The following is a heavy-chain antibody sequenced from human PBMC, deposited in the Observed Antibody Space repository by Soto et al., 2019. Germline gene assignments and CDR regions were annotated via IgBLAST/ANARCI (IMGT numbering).Heavy chain of an antibody. Sequence: QVQLVESGGGVVQPGRSLRLSFAASGFTFSNYGMHWVRQAPGKGLEWVAVISYHGSDKYYADSVKCRFTISRDNSRDTLDLQMDSLRGEGAAVYYCANDHLTPPVTAVGSWGQGTLVTVPS. CDR1: GFTFSNYG. CDR2: ISYHGSDK. V-gene: IGHV3-30*18. CDR3: ANDHLTPPVTAVGS. D-gene: IGHD4-17*01. J-gene: IGHJ5*01.